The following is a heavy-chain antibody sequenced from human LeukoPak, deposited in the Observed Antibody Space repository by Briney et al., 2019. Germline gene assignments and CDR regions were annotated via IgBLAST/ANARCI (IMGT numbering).Heavy chain of an antibody. Sequence: ASVKVSCKASGYTFTDYYINWVRQATGQGLEWMGWMNPNSGNTGYAQKFQGRVTITRNTSISTAYMELSSLRSEYTAVYYCARGGQKYYYGSGSYYRWFDPWGQGTLVTVSS. D-gene: IGHD3-10*01. CDR3: ARGGQKYYYGSGSYYRWFDP. CDR1: GYTFTDYY. V-gene: IGHV1-8*03. CDR2: MNPNSGNT. J-gene: IGHJ5*02.